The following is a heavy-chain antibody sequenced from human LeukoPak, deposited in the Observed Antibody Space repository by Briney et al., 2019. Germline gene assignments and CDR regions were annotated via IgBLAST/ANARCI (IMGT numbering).Heavy chain of an antibody. D-gene: IGHD6-13*01. Sequence: SETLSLTCTVSGGSISSYYWGWIRQPPGKGLEWIGYIYNIGSTNYNPSLKTRVTMSVDTSNNQFSLKLSSVTAADTAVYYCATGVHGIAAAGDYYFDYWGQGTLVTVSS. V-gene: IGHV4-59*03. J-gene: IGHJ4*02. CDR1: GGSISSYY. CDR3: ATGVHGIAAAGDYYFDY. CDR2: IYNIGST.